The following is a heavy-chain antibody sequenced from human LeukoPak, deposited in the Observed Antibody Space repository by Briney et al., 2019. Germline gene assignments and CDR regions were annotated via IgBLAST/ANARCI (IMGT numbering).Heavy chain of an antibody. CDR2: MNPNSGNT. D-gene: IGHD3-10*01. J-gene: IGHJ4*02. Sequence: ASVKVSCKASGYTFTSYDINWVRQATGQGLEWMGWMNPNSGNTGYAQKFQGRVTMTRNTSISTAYMELSSLRSEDTAVYYCAKALLGELLPVDYWGQGTLVTVSS. CDR1: GYTFTSYD. V-gene: IGHV1-8*01. CDR3: AKALLGELLPVDY.